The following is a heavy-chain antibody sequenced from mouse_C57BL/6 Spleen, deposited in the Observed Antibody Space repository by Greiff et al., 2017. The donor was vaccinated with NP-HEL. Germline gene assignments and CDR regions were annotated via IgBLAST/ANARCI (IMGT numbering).Heavy chain of an antibody. CDR3: ARDGVLRYPDY. CDR2: IHPNSGST. V-gene: IGHV1-64*01. CDR1: GYTFTSYW. D-gene: IGHD1-1*01. Sequence: VQLQQPGAELVKPGASVKLSCKASGYTFTSYWMHWVKQRPGQGLEWIGMIHPNSGSTNYNEKFKSKATLTVDKSSRTAYMQLSSLTSEDSAVYYCARDGVLRYPDYWGQGTTLTVSS. J-gene: IGHJ2*01.